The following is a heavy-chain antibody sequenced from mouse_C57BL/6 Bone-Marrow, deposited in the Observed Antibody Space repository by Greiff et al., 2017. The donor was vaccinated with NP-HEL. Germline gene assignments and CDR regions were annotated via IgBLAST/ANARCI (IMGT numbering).Heavy chain of an antibody. J-gene: IGHJ4*01. V-gene: IGHV10-1*01. CDR3: VRIYYDYDDAMDY. CDR1: GFSFNTYA. D-gene: IGHD2-4*01. CDR2: IRSKSNNYAT. Sequence: EVKLVESGGGLVQPKGSLKLSCAASGFSFNTYAMNWVRQAPGKGLEWVARIRSKSNNYATYYADSVKDRFTISRDDSESMLYLQMNNLKTEDTAMYYCVRIYYDYDDAMDYWGQGTSVTVSS.